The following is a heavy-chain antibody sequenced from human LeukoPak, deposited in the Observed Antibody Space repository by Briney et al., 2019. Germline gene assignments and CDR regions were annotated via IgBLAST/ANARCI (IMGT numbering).Heavy chain of an antibody. CDR3: AKLKINYYYYMDV. CDR2: IRSDGRNT. CDR1: GFTFSRYGMQFSSYG. V-gene: IGHV3-30*02. J-gene: IGHJ6*03. Sequence: GGSLRLPCAASGFTFSRYGMQFSSYGMNWVRQAPGQGLEWVAFIRSDGRNTYYADSVKGRFTISRDNTKNILYLQMNSLRAEDTAVYYCAKLKINYYYYMDVWGKGTTVIVSS. D-gene: IGHD3-16*01.